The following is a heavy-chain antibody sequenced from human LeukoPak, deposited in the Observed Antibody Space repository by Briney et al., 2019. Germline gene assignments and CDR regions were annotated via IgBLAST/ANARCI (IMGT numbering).Heavy chain of an antibody. CDR1: GFSFSTYA. Sequence: GGSLRLSCVTSGFSFSTYAMTWVRQAPGKGLEWVSAITRNGDNTYYADSVKGRFTISRDNAKNSLYLQMNSLRAEDTAVYYCARERDGMDVWGQGTTVTVSS. CDR3: ARERDGMDV. J-gene: IGHJ6*02. CDR2: ITRNGDNT. V-gene: IGHV3-23*01.